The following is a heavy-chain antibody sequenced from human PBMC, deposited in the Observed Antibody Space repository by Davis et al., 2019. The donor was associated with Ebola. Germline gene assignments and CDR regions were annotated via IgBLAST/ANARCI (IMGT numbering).Heavy chain of an antibody. CDR1: GFTFSSYG. V-gene: IGHV3-33*01. Sequence: GESLKISCAASGFTFSSYGMHWVRQAPGKGLEWVAVIWYDGSNKYYADSVKGRFTISRDNSKNTLYLQMNSLRAEDTAVYYCARVPVRVGIDYWGQGTLVTVSS. CDR2: IWYDGSNK. D-gene: IGHD3-10*01. J-gene: IGHJ4*02. CDR3: ARVPVRVGIDY.